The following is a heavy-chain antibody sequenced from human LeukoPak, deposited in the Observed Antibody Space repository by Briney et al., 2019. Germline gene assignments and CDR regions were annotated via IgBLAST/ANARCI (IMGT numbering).Heavy chain of an antibody. CDR2: IGTSTSYI. CDR3: AKDRAVATIGGIDY. V-gene: IGHV3-21*04. CDR1: GFTFSTYI. D-gene: IGHD5-12*01. J-gene: IGHJ4*02. Sequence: KPGGSLRLSCAASGFTFSTYIMNWVRQTPGKGLEWVSSIGTSTSYIYYADSVKGRFTISRDNAKNSLYLEMNSLRAEDTAVYYCAKDRAVATIGGIDYWGQGTLVTVSS.